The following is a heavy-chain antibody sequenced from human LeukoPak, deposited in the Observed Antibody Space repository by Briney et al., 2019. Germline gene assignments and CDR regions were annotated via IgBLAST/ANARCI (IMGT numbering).Heavy chain of an antibody. D-gene: IGHD6-13*01. CDR1: GYTFTGYY. CDR3: TPDGVAAAVTGFDP. Sequence: ASVKVSCKASGYTFTGYYMHWVRQAPGQGLEWMGWINPNSGGTNYAQKFQGRVTMTRDTSISTAYMELSSLKAEDTAVYYCTPDGVAAAVTGFDPWGQGTLVTVSS. CDR2: INPNSGGT. V-gene: IGHV1-2*02. J-gene: IGHJ5*02.